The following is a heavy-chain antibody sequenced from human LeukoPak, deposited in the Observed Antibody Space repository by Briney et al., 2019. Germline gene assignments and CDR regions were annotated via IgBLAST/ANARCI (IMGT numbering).Heavy chain of an antibody. J-gene: IGHJ4*02. V-gene: IGHV3-30*18. D-gene: IGHD2-2*01. CDR1: GFTFSSYG. CDR2: ISYDGSNK. Sequence: TGGSLRLSCAASGFTFSSYGMHWVRQAPSKGLEWVAVISYDGSNKYYADSVKGRFTISRDNSKNTLYLQMNSLRAEDTAVYYCAKAGVVVPADWGQGTLVTVSS. CDR3: AKAGVVVPAD.